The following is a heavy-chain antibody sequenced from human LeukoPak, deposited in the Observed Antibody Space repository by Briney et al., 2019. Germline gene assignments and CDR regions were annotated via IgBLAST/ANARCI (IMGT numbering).Heavy chain of an antibody. D-gene: IGHD3-10*01. CDR3: AKDGGFGESLQNNWFDP. CDR2: ISGSGGST. J-gene: IGHJ5*02. V-gene: IGHV3-23*01. CDR1: GFTFSNYA. Sequence: GGSLRLSCSASGFTFSNYAMHWVRQAPGKGLEWVSAISGSGGSTYYADSVKGRFTISRDNSKNTLYLQMNSLRAEDTAVYYCAKDGGFGESLQNNWFDPWGQGTLVTVSS.